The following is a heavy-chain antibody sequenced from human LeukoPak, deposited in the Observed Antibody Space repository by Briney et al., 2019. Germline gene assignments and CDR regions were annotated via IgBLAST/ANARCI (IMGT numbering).Heavy chain of an antibody. V-gene: IGHV3-66*03. Sequence: PGGSLRLSCVASAFSVSQSDMSWVRQAPGRGLEGVSLIYDYGATHYADSVRGRFTISRDNSKNTVYLDMNNLRREDTAVYYCARDRAGSKAWVEFDPWGQGTLVTVSS. CDR2: IYDYGAT. J-gene: IGHJ5*02. D-gene: IGHD1-26*01. CDR3: ARDRAGSKAWVEFDP. CDR1: AFSVSQSD.